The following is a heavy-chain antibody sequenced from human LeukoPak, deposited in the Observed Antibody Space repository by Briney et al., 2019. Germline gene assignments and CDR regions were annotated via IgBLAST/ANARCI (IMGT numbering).Heavy chain of an antibody. V-gene: IGHV3-66*02. J-gene: IGHJ6*03. CDR1: RFTVSSNY. D-gene: IGHD2-2*01. CDR3: ASSCSSTSCYPYYYYMDV. Sequence: GGSLRLSCAASRFTVSSNYMSWVRQAPGKGLEWVSVIYSGGSTYYADSVKGRFTISRDNSKNTLYLQMNSLRAEDTAVYYCASSCSSTSCYPYYYYMDVWGKGTTVTVSS. CDR2: IYSGGST.